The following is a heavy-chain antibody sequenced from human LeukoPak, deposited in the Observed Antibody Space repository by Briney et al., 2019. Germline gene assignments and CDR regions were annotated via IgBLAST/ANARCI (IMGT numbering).Heavy chain of an antibody. J-gene: IGHJ4*02. D-gene: IGHD6-6*01. CDR1: GGTFSSYA. Sequence: ASVKVSCKASGGTFSSYAISWVRQAPGQGLEWMGGFIPIFGTANYAQKFQGRVTITTDESTSTAYMELSSLRSEDTAVYYCARAVHDESIAAPNFDYWGQGTLVTVSS. V-gene: IGHV1-69*05. CDR3: ARAVHDESIAAPNFDY. CDR2: FIPIFGTA.